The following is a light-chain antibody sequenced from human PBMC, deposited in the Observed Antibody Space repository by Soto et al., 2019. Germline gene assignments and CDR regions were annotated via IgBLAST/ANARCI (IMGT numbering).Light chain of an antibody. J-gene: IGKJ2*01. V-gene: IGKV3-20*01. CDR3: QQYGSSPRT. CDR1: QSVSSSY. Sequence: EIVLTQSPGTLSLSPGERATLSCRASQSVSSSYLACYQQKPGQAPRLLIYGASSRATGSPDRCSGSGSGTDFSLTISRLEPEDFSVYYCQQYGSSPRTFGQGTKLEIK. CDR2: GAS.